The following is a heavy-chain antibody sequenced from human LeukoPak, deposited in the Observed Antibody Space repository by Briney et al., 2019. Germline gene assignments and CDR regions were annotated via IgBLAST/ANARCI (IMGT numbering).Heavy chain of an antibody. Sequence: SETLSLTCAVYGGSFSGYYWSWIRQPPGKGLEWIGEINHSGSTNYNPSLKSRVTISVDTSKNQFSQKLSSVTAADTAVYYCARGGGVALVYYFDYWGQGTLVTVSS. V-gene: IGHV4-34*01. D-gene: IGHD2-8*01. J-gene: IGHJ4*02. CDR2: INHSGST. CDR1: GGSFSGYY. CDR3: ARGGGVALVYYFDY.